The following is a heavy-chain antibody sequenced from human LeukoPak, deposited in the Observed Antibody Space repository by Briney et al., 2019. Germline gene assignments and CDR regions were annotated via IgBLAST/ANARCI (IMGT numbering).Heavy chain of an antibody. CDR1: GYTLTELS. CDR3: ATGGSLIVGETGFDY. V-gene: IGHV1-24*01. Sequence: GASAKVSCKVSGYTLTELSVRLGRQAPGKGPEWMGSFDPEDAETSYGQTFQGRVTMSEDTSTATAYMELSSLRSDDTAVYYCATGGSLIVGETGFDYWGQGTRVTVTS. CDR2: FDPEDAET. D-gene: IGHD1-26*01. J-gene: IGHJ4*02.